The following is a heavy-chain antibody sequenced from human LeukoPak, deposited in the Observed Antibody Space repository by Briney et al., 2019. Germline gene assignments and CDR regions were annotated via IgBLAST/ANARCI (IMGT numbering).Heavy chain of an antibody. Sequence: TSVKVSCKASGYTFTSYGISWVRQAPGQGLEWMGWISAYNGNTNYAQKPQGRVTMTTDTSTSTAYMELRSLRSDDTAVYYCARDPDFWSGPKPQFDYWGQGTLVTVSS. CDR3: ARDPDFWSGPKPQFDY. J-gene: IGHJ4*02. D-gene: IGHD3-3*01. V-gene: IGHV1-18*01. CDR1: GYTFTSYG. CDR2: ISAYNGNT.